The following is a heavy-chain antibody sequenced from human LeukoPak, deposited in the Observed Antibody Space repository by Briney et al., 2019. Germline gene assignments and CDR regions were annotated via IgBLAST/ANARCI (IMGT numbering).Heavy chain of an antibody. D-gene: IGHD1-7*01. J-gene: IGHJ1*01. CDR3: ATVEGNYGH. CDR1: GFTFSDHY. Sequence: PGGSLRLSCEVSGFTFSDHYMDWVRQAPGKGLEWVGRARNKPKGYTTVYAAFVKGRFTISRDDSKDSLYLQMNSLKTDDTAVYYCATVEGNYGHWGQGTLVTVSS. CDR2: ARNKPKGYTT. V-gene: IGHV3-72*01.